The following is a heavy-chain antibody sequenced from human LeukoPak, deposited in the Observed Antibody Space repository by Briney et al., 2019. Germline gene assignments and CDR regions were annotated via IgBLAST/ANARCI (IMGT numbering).Heavy chain of an antibody. V-gene: IGHV1-24*01. CDR2: FDPEDGET. CDR1: GYTLTELS. D-gene: IGHD2-2*01. Sequence: ASVKVSCKVSGYTLTELSMHWVRQAPGKGLEWMGGFDPEDGETIYAQKFQGRVTMTEDTSTDTAYMELSSLRSEDTAVYYCATVIVVVPAARLPFDYWGQGTLGTVSS. CDR3: ATVIVVVPAARLPFDY. J-gene: IGHJ4*02.